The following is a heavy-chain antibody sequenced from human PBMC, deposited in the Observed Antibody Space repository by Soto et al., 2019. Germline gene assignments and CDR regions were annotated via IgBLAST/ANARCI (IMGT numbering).Heavy chain of an antibody. V-gene: IGHV3-23*01. CDR3: AKPPILKDSPPGLGARYYYGMDV. D-gene: IGHD2-15*01. Sequence: EVQLLESGGGLVQPGGSLRLSCAASGFTFSSYAMSWVRQAPGKGLEWVSAISGSGGSTYYADSVKGRFTISRDNSKNPLYLQMNSLRAEDTAVYYCAKPPILKDSPPGLGARYYYGMDVLGQGTTVTVSS. J-gene: IGHJ6*02. CDR2: ISGSGGST. CDR1: GFTFSSYA.